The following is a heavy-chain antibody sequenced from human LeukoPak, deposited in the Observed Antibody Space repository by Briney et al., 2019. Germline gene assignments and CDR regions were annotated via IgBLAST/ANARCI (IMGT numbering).Heavy chain of an antibody. CDR3: ARERANSGGRYFDY. CDR2: IRYDGSNR. CDR1: GFTFSSYG. Sequence: GGSLRLSCAASGFTFSSYGMHWVRQAPGKGLEWVAFIRYDGSNRYYADSVKGRFTISGDNSRNTLYLQMNSLRAEDTAVYYCARERANSGGRYFDYWGQGTLVTVSS. D-gene: IGHD4-23*01. V-gene: IGHV3-30*02. J-gene: IGHJ4*02.